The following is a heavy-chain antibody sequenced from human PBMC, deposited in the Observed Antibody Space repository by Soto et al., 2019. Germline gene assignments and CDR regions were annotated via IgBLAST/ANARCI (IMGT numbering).Heavy chain of an antibody. CDR1: GFTFSTFS. CDR2: ISGGGRPI. V-gene: IGHV3-48*02. D-gene: IGHD6-19*01. CDR3: ARVLGWAFDS. Sequence: EVQLVESGGGSVQPGGSLRLSCAASGFTFSTFSMNWVRQAPGRGLEWISYISGGGRPISYAGSVKGRFTISRDNAKNSLYLQLDSLTDEDTAVYYCARVLGWAFDSWGLGTLVTVSS. J-gene: IGHJ4*02.